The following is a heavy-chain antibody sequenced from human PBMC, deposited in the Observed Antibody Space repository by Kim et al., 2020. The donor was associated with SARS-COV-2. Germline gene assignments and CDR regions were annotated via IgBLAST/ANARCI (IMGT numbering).Heavy chain of an antibody. J-gene: IGHJ1*01. CDR2: IDYSGNT. Sequence: SETLSPTCTVSGGSINSGDVYWSWIRQSPGKGLEWIGYIDYSGNTYYNPSLNSRVTILLDTSKNQFSLNLNSVTAADTAVYYCGRDETWGSSTGQVHWG. D-gene: IGHD3-16*01. V-gene: IGHV4-30-4*01. CDR3: GRDETWGSSTGQVH. CDR1: GGSINSGDVY.